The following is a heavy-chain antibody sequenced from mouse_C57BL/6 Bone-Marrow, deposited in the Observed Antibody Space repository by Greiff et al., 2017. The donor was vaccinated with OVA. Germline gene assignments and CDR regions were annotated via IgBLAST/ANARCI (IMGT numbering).Heavy chain of an antibody. CDR2: IYPGSGST. Sequence: QVQLQQPGAELVKPGASVKMSCKASGYTFTSYCITWVKQRPGQGLEWIGDIYPGSGSTNYNEKFKSKATLTVDTSSSTAYMQLSSLTSEDSAVYYCGRPLVPLWNYFDYWGQGTTLTVSS. D-gene: IGHD2-10*02. V-gene: IGHV1-55*01. CDR3: GRPLVPLWNYFDY. CDR1: GYTFTSYC. J-gene: IGHJ2*01.